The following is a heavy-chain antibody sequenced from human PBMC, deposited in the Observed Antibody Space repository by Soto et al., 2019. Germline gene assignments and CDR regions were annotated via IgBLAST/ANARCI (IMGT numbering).Heavy chain of an antibody. J-gene: IGHJ6*02. CDR3: ARFSGSYYYAMDV. Sequence: SETLSLTCAVYGGSFSGYYWSWIRQPPGKGLEWIGEINHSGVTNYKPSLKRRVTISVDTSKNQFSLQLKSVTAADTALYYCARFSGSYYYAMDVWGQGSTVTV. CDR1: GGSFSGYY. V-gene: IGHV4-34*01. CDR2: INHSGVT. D-gene: IGHD6-19*01.